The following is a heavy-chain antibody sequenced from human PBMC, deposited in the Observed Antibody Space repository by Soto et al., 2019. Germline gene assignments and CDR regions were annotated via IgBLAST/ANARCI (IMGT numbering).Heavy chain of an antibody. J-gene: IGHJ4*02. V-gene: IGHV3-64D*08. CDR1: GFTFSSYA. CDR3: VKDFQDYYYDSSGYYWILLDY. D-gene: IGHD3-22*01. CDR2: ISSNGGST. Sequence: GSLRLSCSASGFTFSSYAMHWVRQAPGKGLEYVSAISSNGGSTYYADSVKGRFTISRDNSKNTLYLQMSSLRAEDTAVYYCVKDFQDYYYDSSGYYWILLDYWGQGTLVTVSS.